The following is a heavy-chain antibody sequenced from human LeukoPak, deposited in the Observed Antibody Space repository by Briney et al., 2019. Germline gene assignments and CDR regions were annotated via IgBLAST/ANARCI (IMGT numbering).Heavy chain of an antibody. V-gene: IGHV4-34*01. CDR3: ARDRQLNAFDI. CDR1: GGSFSGYY. J-gene: IGHJ3*02. D-gene: IGHD6-6*01. CDR2: INHSGST. Sequence: PSETLSLTCAVYGGSFSGYYWSWIRQPPGKGLEWIGEINHSGSTNYNPSLKSRVTISVDTSKNQFSLKLSSVTAADTAVYYCARDRQLNAFDIWGQGTMVTVSS.